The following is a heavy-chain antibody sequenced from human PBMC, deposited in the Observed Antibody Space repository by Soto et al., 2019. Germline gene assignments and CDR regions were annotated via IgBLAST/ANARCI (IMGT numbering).Heavy chain of an antibody. J-gene: IGHJ4*02. CDR3: ARASIGYSHGPFDY. CDR2: IYHSGST. CDR1: GHSISSDYY. D-gene: IGHD5-18*01. Sequence: SETLSLTCAVSGHSISSDYYWGWIRQPPGRGLEWIGSIYHSGSTYYNPSLKSRVTISVDTSKNQFSLKLSSVTAADTAVYYCARASIGYSHGPFDYWGQGTLVTVSS. V-gene: IGHV4-38-2*01.